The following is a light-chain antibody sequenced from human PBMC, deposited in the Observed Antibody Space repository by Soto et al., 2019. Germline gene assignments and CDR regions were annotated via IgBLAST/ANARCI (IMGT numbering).Light chain of an antibody. V-gene: IGKV4-1*01. CDR3: QQYYSTPWT. Sequence: DIVMTQSPDSLAVSLGERATINCKSSQSVLYSSNNKNYLAWYQQKPGQPPKLLIYWASTRESGVPDRFSGSGSETDFTLTISILQAEDVAVYYCQQYYSTPWTFGQGTKVEIK. CDR1: QSVLYSSNNKNY. J-gene: IGKJ1*01. CDR2: WAS.